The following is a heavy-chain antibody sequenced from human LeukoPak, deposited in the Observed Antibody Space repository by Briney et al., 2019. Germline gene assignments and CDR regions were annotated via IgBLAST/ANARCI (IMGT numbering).Heavy chain of an antibody. CDR3: AREEYYYGSGSQTPPLDY. J-gene: IGHJ4*02. CDR2: ISYDGSNK. CDR1: GFTFSSYA. D-gene: IGHD3-10*01. V-gene: IGHV3-30*04. Sequence: GGSLRLSCAASGFTFSSYAMHWVRQAPGKGLEWVAVISYDGSNKYYADSVKGRFTISRDNSKNTLYLQMNSLRAEDTAVYYCAREEYYYGSGSQTPPLDYWGQGTLVTVSS.